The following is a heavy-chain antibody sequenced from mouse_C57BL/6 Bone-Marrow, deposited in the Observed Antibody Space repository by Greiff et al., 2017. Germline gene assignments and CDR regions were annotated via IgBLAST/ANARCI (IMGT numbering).Heavy chain of an antibody. J-gene: IGHJ2*01. CDR1: GYAFSSYW. D-gene: IGHD1-2*01. CDR3: ARPFHYYGYFDY. CDR2: IYPGDGDT. Sequence: VQLQQSGAELVKPGASVKISCKASGYAFSSYWMNWVKQRPGKGLEWIGQIYPGDGDTNYNGKFKGKATLTADKSSSTAYMQLSSLTSDDSAVYFCARPFHYYGYFDYWGQGTTLTVSS. V-gene: IGHV1-80*01.